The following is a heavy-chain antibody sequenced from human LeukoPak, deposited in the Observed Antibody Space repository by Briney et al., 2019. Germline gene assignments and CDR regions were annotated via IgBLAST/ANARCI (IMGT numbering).Heavy chain of an antibody. CDR1: GFTFSNYG. D-gene: IGHD3-16*01. CDR3: ARDQALYFSYGDY. J-gene: IGHJ4*02. CDR2: IFYDRSNQ. V-gene: IGHV3-33*01. Sequence: PGGSLTRSCSASGFTFSNYGMLWLRQAPGKGRGWLAAIFYDRSNQHYADTGKGRFTISRDKSKNTLYLQVNSLTAEDTAVYYCARDQALYFSYGDYWGQGTLVTVSS.